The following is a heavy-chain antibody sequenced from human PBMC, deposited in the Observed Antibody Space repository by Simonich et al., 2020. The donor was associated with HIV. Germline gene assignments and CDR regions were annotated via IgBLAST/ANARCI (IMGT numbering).Heavy chain of an antibody. CDR1: GGSISSSSYY. J-gene: IGHJ4*02. CDR3: ASCGYDFWSGYYTSPDY. D-gene: IGHD3-3*01. V-gene: IGHV4-39*01. Sequence: QLQLQESGPGLVKPSETLSLTCTVSGGSISSSSYYWGWIRQPPGKGLEWIGSIYYSGGTYYNPSLKSRVTRSVDTSKNQFSLKLSSVTAADTAVYYCASCGYDFWSGYYTSPDYWGQGTLVTVSS. CDR2: IYYSGGT.